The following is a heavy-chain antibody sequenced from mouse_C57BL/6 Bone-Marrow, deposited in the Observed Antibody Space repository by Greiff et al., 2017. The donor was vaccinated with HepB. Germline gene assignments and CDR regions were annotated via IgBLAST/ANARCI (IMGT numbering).Heavy chain of an antibody. CDR1: GYTFTSYG. J-gene: IGHJ3*01. D-gene: IGHD1-1*01. Sequence: QVQLKQSGAELARPGASVKLSCKASGYTFTSYGISWVKQRTGQGLEWIGEIYPRSGNTYYNEKFKGKATLTADKSSSTAYMELRSLTSEDSAVYFCARDSGSSPWFAYWGQGTLVTVSA. V-gene: IGHV1-81*01. CDR2: IYPRSGNT. CDR3: ARDSGSSPWFAY.